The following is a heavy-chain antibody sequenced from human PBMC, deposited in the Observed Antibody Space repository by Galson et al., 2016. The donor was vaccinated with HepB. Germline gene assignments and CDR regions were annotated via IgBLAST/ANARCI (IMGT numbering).Heavy chain of an antibody. Sequence: SVKVSCKASGYTFTTYGISRVRQAPGQGLEWMGWISGYNGNTHYAQKFQDRVTLTRDTSTGTAYMDLWSLTSDDTAVYYCAREDWNPRYYFNGMDVWGQGTTVTVSS. D-gene: IGHD1-1*01. J-gene: IGHJ6*02. CDR2: ISGYNGNT. CDR3: AREDWNPRYYFNGMDV. CDR1: GYTFTTYG. V-gene: IGHV1-18*01.